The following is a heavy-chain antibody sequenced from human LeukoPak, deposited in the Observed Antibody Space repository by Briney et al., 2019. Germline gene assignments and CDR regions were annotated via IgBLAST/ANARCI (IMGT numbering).Heavy chain of an antibody. Sequence: GGSLRLSCAASGFTVTTDHMSWVRQAPGKGLEWVSVIYNGDATQYADSVKGRFTVSRDNSKNTLFLQMSNLRVDDTAVYYCAREEDRWERFDPRGQGTLVIVSS. V-gene: IGHV3-66*01. CDR3: AREEDRWERFDP. D-gene: IGHD1-26*01. CDR2: IYNGDAT. J-gene: IGHJ5*02. CDR1: GFTVTTDH.